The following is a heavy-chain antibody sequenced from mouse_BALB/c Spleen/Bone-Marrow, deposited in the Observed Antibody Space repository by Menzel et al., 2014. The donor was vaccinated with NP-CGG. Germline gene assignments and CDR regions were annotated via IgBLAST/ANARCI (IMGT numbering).Heavy chain of an antibody. J-gene: IGHJ3*01. CDR1: GYTFTDYY. CDR2: IYPGSGNT. V-gene: IGHV1-77*01. CDR3: ARSRGYAWFAY. Sequence: VQGVESGAELARPGASVKLSCKASGYTFTDYYINWVKQRTGQGLEWIGEIYPGSGNTYYNEKFEGKATLTADKSSSTAYMQLSSLTSEDSAVYFCARSRGYAWFAYWGQGTLVTVSA. D-gene: IGHD2-2*01.